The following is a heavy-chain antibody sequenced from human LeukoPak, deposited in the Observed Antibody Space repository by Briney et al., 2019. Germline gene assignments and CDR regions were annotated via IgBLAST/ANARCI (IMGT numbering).Heavy chain of an antibody. Sequence: GGSLRLSCAASGFTFSSYAMHWVRQAPGKGLEWVAVISYDGSNKYYADSVKGRFTISRDNSKNTLYLQMNSLRAEDTAVYYCARAPDIVVVPAANAFDIWGQGTMVTVSS. V-gene: IGHV3-30-3*01. CDR1: GFTFSSYA. J-gene: IGHJ3*02. D-gene: IGHD2-2*01. CDR2: ISYDGSNK. CDR3: ARAPDIVVVPAANAFDI.